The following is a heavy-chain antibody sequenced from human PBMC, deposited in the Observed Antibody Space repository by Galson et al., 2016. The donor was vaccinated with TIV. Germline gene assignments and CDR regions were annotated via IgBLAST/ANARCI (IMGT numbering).Heavy chain of an antibody. J-gene: IGHJ3*01. Sequence: QSGAEVKKPGEPLKISCEGSGYSFSSYWIGWVRHKPGEGLEWIGIIHPADSDTRYSPSFRGQVTMSADKAINGAYLQWRTLKASDRAMYYCARRKESTTNRLDAFDLWGQGTMVIVSS. CDR3: ARRKESTTNRLDAFDL. V-gene: IGHV5-51*01. CDR1: GYSFSSYW. CDR2: IHPADSDT. D-gene: IGHD2/OR15-2a*01.